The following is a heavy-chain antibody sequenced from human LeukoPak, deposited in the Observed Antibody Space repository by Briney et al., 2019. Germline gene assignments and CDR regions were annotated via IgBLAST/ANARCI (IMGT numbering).Heavy chain of an antibody. CDR3: ARVNDYNLYYFDY. J-gene: IGHJ4*02. CDR2: INHSGST. V-gene: IGHV4-34*01. CDR1: GGSFSVYH. Sequence: SETLSLTCAVYGGSFSVYHWSWIRQPPGKGLEWIGEINHSGSTNYIPSLKSRVTISIDTSKNQFSLKLSSVTAAHTAVYYCARVNDYNLYYFDYWGQGTLVTVSS. D-gene: IGHD4-11*01.